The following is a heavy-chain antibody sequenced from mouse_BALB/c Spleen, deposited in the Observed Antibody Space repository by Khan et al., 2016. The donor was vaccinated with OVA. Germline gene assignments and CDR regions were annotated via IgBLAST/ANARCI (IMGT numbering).Heavy chain of an antibody. D-gene: IGHD2-2*01. CDR3: TRHGYVAWFTY. J-gene: IGHJ3*01. CDR1: GYSFTSYY. CDR2: IDPFSGGT. V-gene: IGHV1S135*01. Sequence: EVQLLQSGPELMKPGASVKISCKASGYSFTSYYIHWVMQSHGTSLEWIGYIDPFSGGTTYNQKFKGKATLTVDESSSTAYIHLSNLTSEDSAVYYCTRHGYVAWFTYWGQGTLVTVSA.